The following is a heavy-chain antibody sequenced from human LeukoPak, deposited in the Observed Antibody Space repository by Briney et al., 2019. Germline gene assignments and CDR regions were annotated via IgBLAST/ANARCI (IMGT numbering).Heavy chain of an antibody. CDR3: ARELPSPNDHHYFDY. V-gene: IGHV3-30*04. D-gene: IGHD1-1*01. CDR1: GFTFSRYA. CDR2: ISNDGSNK. J-gene: IGHJ4*02. Sequence: GGSLRLSCAASGFTFSRYAMHWVRQAPGKGLEWVAVISNDGSNKYYADSVKGRFTISRDNSKNTLYLQMNSLRAADTAVYYCARELPSPNDHHYFDYWGQGTLVTVSS.